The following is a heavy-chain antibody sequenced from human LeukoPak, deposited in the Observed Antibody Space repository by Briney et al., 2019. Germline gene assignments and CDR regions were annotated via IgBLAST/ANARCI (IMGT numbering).Heavy chain of an antibody. Sequence: SXTLSLTCAVYGGSFSGYYWSWIRQPPGKGLEWIGETNHSGSTNYNPSLKSRVTISVDTSKNQFSLKLSSVTAADTAVYYCARGRYSWFDPWGQGTLVTVSS. CDR2: TNHSGST. J-gene: IGHJ5*02. CDR1: GGSFSGYY. CDR3: ARGRYSWFDP. V-gene: IGHV4-34*01.